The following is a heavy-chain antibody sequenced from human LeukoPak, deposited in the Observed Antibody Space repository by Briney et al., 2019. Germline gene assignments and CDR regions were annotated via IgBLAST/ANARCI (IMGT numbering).Heavy chain of an antibody. CDR1: GFKFTSNW. Sequence: PGGSLRLFCAASGFKFTSNWMNWVRQAPGKGLQWVANIKPDGSDKYYVDSVKGRFTMSRDNAKSSLYLQMNNLRPEDTAVYYCTAGALGYWGRGSLISVSS. J-gene: IGHJ4*02. D-gene: IGHD3-16*01. CDR2: IKPDGSDK. V-gene: IGHV3-7*01. CDR3: TAGALGY.